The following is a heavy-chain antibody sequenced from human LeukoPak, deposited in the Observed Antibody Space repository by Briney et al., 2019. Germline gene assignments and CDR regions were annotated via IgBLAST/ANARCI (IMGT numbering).Heavy chain of an antibody. J-gene: IGHJ4*02. CDR1: GFTFSSYR. V-gene: IGHV3-21*01. D-gene: IGHD5-18*01. Sequence: GGSLRLSCAASGFTFSSYRMNWVRQAPGKGLEWVTSISSSSSYIYYADSVKGRFTISRDNAKNSLYLQMNSLRAEDTAVYYCAREGSQLLDYWGQGTLVTVSS. CDR3: AREGSQLLDY. CDR2: ISSSSSYI.